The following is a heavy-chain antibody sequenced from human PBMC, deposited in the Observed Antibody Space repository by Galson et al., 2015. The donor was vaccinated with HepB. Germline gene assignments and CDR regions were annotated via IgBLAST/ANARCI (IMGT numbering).Heavy chain of an antibody. CDR1: GYTFTSYG. J-gene: IGHJ4*02. CDR3: ARHSYIWGSYPLYFDY. V-gene: IGHV1-18*01. D-gene: IGHD3-16*01. CDR2: ISAYNGNT. Sequence: SVKVSCKASGYTFTSYGISWVRQAPGQGLEWMGWISAYNGNTNYAQKLQGRVTMTTDTSTSTAYMELRSLRSDDTAVYYCARHSYIWGSYPLYFDYWGQGTLVTVSS.